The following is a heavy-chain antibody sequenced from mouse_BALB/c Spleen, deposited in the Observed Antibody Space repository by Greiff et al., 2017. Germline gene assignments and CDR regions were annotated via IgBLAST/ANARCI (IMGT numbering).Heavy chain of an antibody. Sequence: EVKLVESGGGLVKPGGSLKLSCAASGFTFSDYYMYWVRQTPEKRLEWVATISDGGSYTYYPDSVKGRFTISRDNAKNNLYLQMSSLKSEDTAMYYCARDSGYYGSRYYFDYWGQGTTLTVSS. CDR2: ISDGGSYT. CDR3: ARDSGYYGSRYYFDY. V-gene: IGHV5-4*02. CDR1: GFTFSDYY. D-gene: IGHD1-1*01. J-gene: IGHJ2*01.